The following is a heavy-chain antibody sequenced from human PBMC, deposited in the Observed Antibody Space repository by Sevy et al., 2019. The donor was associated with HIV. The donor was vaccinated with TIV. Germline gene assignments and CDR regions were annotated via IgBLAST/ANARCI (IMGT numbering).Heavy chain of an antibody. D-gene: IGHD3-3*01. J-gene: IGHJ6*03. V-gene: IGHV3-30-3*01. Sequence: GGSLRLYCAASGFTFSSYAMHWVRQAPGKGLEWVAVISYDGSNKYYADSVKGRFTISRDNSKNTLYLQMNSLRAEDTAVYYCARVYGGPYDFWSGYMDVWGKGTTVTVSS. CDR3: ARVYGGPYDFWSGYMDV. CDR2: ISYDGSNK. CDR1: GFTFSSYA.